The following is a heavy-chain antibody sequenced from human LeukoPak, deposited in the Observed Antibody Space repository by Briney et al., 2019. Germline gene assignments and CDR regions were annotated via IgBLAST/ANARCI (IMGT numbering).Heavy chain of an antibody. Sequence: GGSLRLSCAASRFTFSSYWMSWVRQAPGKGLEWVANINQDGSEKYFVDSVKGRFTISRDNAKNSVFLQMNSLTVEDTAVYYCARDGGVSGYDLLDYWGQGTLVTVSS. CDR3: ARDGGVSGYDLLDY. CDR2: INQDGSEK. V-gene: IGHV3-7*01. D-gene: IGHD5-12*01. CDR1: RFTFSSYW. J-gene: IGHJ4*02.